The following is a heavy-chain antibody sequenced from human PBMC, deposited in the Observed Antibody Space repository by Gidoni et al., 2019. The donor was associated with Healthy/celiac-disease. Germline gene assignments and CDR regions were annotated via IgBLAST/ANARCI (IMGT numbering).Heavy chain of an antibody. D-gene: IGHD3-10*01. Sequence: QVQLVQSGAEVKKPGASVKVSCKASGYTFTGYYMHWVRQAPGQGLEWMGWINPNSGGTNYAQKFQGRVTMTRDTSISTAYMELSRLRSDDTAVYYCARGVLLWFGEFFDYGMDVWGQGTTVTVSS. J-gene: IGHJ6*02. CDR3: ARGVLLWFGEFFDYGMDV. V-gene: IGHV1-2*02. CDR1: GYTFTGYY. CDR2: INPNSGGT.